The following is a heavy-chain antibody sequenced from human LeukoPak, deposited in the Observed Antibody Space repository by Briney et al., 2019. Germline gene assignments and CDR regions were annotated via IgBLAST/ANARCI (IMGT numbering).Heavy chain of an antibody. CDR1: GFTFSSYT. CDR3: AKDGGLWVSAHWGDS. D-gene: IGHD7-27*01. J-gene: IGHJ4*02. CDR2: ITTGGPNT. Sequence: GGSLRLSCTASGFTFSSYTMSWVRQAPGKGLKWVSTITTGGPNTYYADSVKGRFTVSRDDSKNTLYLQMNSLRAEDTAVYYCAKDGGLWVSAHWGDSWGRGTLVAVSS. V-gene: IGHV3-23*01.